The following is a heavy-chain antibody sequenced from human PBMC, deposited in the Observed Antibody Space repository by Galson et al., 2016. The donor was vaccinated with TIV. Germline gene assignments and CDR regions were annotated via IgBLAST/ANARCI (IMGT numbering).Heavy chain of an antibody. CDR2: IIRIFGTV. CDR1: GGTLTSYA. V-gene: IGHV1-69*05. D-gene: IGHD1-26*01. CDR3: ARGCGSYSCYLDV. J-gene: IGHJ6*03. Sequence: SVKVSCKASGGTLTSYAVSWVRQAPGQGLEWMGEIIRIFGTVNYAQKFQGRVTITTDESTSAAYMELSSLRPEDTAVYYCARGCGSYSCYLDVWGKGTTVTVSS.